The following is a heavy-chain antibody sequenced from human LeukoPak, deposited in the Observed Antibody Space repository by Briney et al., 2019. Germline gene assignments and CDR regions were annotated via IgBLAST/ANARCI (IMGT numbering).Heavy chain of an antibody. Sequence: GASVKVSCKASGYTFTRYDINGVRQATGQGLEWTGSINPNSGNTGYAQKFQGRVTITRNTSISTAYMELSSLRSEDTAVYYCARGRYYYDSSGYYSPGQHWGQGTLVTVSS. CDR1: GYTFTRYD. D-gene: IGHD3-22*01. V-gene: IGHV1-8*03. CDR3: ARGRYYYDSSGYYSPGQH. J-gene: IGHJ1*01. CDR2: INPNSGNT.